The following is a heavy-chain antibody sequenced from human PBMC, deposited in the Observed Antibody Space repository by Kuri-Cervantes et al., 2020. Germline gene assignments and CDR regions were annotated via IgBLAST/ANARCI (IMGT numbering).Heavy chain of an antibody. J-gene: IGHJ4*02. CDR1: GFTFSSYS. D-gene: IGHD5-24*01. CDR3: ARDFLGERWPDY. CDR2: ISSSSSYI. Sequence: GESLKISCAASGFTFSSYSMNWVRQAPGKGLEWVSSISSSSSYINYADSVKGRFTISRDNSKNTLYLQMNSLRAEDTAVYYCARDFLGERWPDYWGQGTLVTVSS. V-gene: IGHV3-21*01.